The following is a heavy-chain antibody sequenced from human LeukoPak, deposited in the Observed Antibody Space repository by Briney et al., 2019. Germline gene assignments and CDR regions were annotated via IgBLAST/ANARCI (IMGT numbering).Heavy chain of an antibody. CDR3: ARGPLYYDSSGYYYAFDY. Sequence: GSSVKVSCKASGGTFSSYAISWVGQAPGQGLEWMGGIIPIFGTANYAQKFQGRVTITTDESTSTAYMELSSLRSEDTAVYYCARGPLYYDSSGYYYAFDYWGQGTLVTVSS. V-gene: IGHV1-69*05. CDR1: GGTFSSYA. D-gene: IGHD3-22*01. J-gene: IGHJ4*02. CDR2: IIPIFGTA.